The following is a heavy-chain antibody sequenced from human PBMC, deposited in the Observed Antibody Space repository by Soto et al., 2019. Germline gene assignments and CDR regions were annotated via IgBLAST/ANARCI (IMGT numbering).Heavy chain of an antibody. CDR1: GFTFSSYW. J-gene: IGHJ6*02. CDR3: ARDRGRPDLRDTHYYDSSDLDYGMDV. D-gene: IGHD3-22*01. CDR2: INQDGSEK. V-gene: IGHV3-7*01. Sequence: EVRLVESGGGLVQPGGSLTLSCAASGFTFSSYWMTWVRQAPGKGLEWVANINQDGSEKYYMDSMKGRFTISRDNAKNSLLLQLNSLRAEDTVVYYCARDRGRPDLRDTHYYDSSDLDYGMDVWGQGTTVTVSS.